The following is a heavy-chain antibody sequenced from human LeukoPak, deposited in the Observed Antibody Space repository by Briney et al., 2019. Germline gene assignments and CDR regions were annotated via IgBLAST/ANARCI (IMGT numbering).Heavy chain of an antibody. J-gene: IGHJ4*02. CDR2: IYYSGST. CDR3: SXXARDFDWFIDY. D-gene: IGHD3-9*01. CDR1: GGSISSYY. V-gene: IGHV4-59*01. Sequence: AETLSLTCTVSGGSISSYYWSWIRQPPGKGLEWIGYIYYSGSTNYNPSLKSRVTISVDTSKNQFSLKLSTVPAADTAVYYCSXXARDFDWFIDYWGQGTLVTVSS.